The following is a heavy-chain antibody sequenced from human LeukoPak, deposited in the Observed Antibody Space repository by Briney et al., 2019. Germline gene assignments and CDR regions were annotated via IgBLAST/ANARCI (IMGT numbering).Heavy chain of an antibody. V-gene: IGHV1-18*01. CDR2: ISAYNGNT. CDR1: GYTFTSYG. J-gene: IGHJ5*02. D-gene: IGHD3-10*01. Sequence: GASVKVSCKASGYTFTSYGISWVRQAPGQGLEWMGWISAYNGNTNYAQKLQGRVTMTTDTSTSTAYMELRSLRSDDTAVYYCARDMGGELWFGESYNWFDPWGQGTLVTVSS. CDR3: ARDMGGELWFGESYNWFDP.